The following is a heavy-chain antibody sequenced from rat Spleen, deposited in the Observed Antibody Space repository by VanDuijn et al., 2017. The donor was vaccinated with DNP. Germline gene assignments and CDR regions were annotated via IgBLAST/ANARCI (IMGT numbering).Heavy chain of an antibody. CDR3: ARHDYYSSPYYAMDA. CDR2: ISTGGGRTT. CDR1: GFTFSNYG. J-gene: IGHJ4*01. D-gene: IGHD1-2*01. Sequence: EVQLVESGGGLVQPGRSLKLSCAASGFTFSNYGMAWVRQAPTKGLEWVASISTGGGRTTSYPDSVKGRFTISRDNAENTIYLQMDSLRSEDTATYYCARHDYYSSPYYAMDAWGQGISVIVSS. V-gene: IGHV5S13*01.